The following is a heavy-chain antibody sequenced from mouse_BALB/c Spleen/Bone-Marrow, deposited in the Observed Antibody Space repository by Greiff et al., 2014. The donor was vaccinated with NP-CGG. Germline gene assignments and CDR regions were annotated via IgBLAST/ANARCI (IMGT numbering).Heavy chain of an antibody. CDR1: GYSITSAYA. J-gene: IGHJ2*01. D-gene: IGHD2-2*01. Sequence: VQLQQSGPGLVKPSQSLSLTCTVTGYSITSAYAWNWIRQFPGNKLEWMGYISYSGSTSYNPSLKSRISITRDTSKNQFFLQLNSVTTEDTATYYCARSWLRRGFDYWGQGTTLTVSS. CDR2: ISYSGST. V-gene: IGHV3-2*02. CDR3: ARSWLRRGFDY.